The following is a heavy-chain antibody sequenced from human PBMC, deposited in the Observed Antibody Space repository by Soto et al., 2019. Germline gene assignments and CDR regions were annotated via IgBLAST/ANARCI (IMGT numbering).Heavy chain of an antibody. CDR3: AKDKYPFRFPIDSSGYWSY. Sequence: PGGSLRLSCAASGFTFSSCAMGWVRQAPGKGLEWVSDIIDSGASTYYADSVKGRFTISRDNSKSTLYLQMNSLRAEDTALYYCAKDKYPFRFPIDSSGYWSYWGQGTLVTVSS. CDR1: GFTFSSCA. D-gene: IGHD3-22*01. CDR2: IIDSGAST. J-gene: IGHJ4*02. V-gene: IGHV3-23*01.